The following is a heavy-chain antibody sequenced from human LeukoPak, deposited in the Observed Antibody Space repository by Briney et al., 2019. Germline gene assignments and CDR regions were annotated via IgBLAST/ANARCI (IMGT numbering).Heavy chain of an antibody. CDR3: ARWDRFGYYYYGMDV. D-gene: IGHD3-16*01. V-gene: IGHV3-7*01. J-gene: IGHJ6*02. Sequence: GGSLRLSCAASGFIFSNYWMTWVRQTPGKGLEFVANIKEDGSEIFYLDSVKGRFTISRDNAKNSVYLQMNSLRAEDTAVYYCARWDRFGYYYYGMDVWGQGTTVTVSS. CDR1: GFIFSNYW. CDR2: IKEDGSEI.